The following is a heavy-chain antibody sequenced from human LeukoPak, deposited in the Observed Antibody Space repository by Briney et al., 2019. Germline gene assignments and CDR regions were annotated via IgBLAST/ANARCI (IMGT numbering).Heavy chain of an antibody. CDR1: GGSFSGYY. CDR2: INHSGST. D-gene: IGHD6-6*01. V-gene: IGHV4-34*01. J-gene: IGHJ6*02. CDR3: ARGDSSSWHYYYGMDV. Sequence: SETLSLTCAVYGGSFSGYYWSWIRQPPGKGLEWIGEINHSGSTNYNPSLKSRVTISVDTSKNQLSLKLSSVTAADTAVYYCARGDSSSWHYYYGMDVWGQGTTVTVSS.